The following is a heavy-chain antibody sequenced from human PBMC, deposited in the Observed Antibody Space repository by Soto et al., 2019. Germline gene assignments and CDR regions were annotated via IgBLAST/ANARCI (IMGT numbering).Heavy chain of an antibody. D-gene: IGHD6-13*01. CDR3: TRLMYPGIAAAGTFAQDHYYYYGMDV. CDR1: GFTFSGSA. V-gene: IGHV3-73*01. CDR2: IRSKANSYAT. J-gene: IGHJ6*02. Sequence: GGSLRLSCAASGFTFSGSAMHWVRQASGKGLEWVGRIRSKANSYATAYAASVKGRFTISRDDSKNTAYLQMNSLKTEDTAVYYCTRLMYPGIAAAGTFAQDHYYYYGMDVWGQGTTVTVSS.